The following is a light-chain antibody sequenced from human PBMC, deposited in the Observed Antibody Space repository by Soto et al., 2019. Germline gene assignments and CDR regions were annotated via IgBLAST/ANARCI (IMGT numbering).Light chain of an antibody. Sequence: QSVTISCTGTSRDVGGYNFVSWYQQHPGKAPKLMIYDVSARPSGVPDRFSGSKSGNTASLTISGLQAEDEADYYCSSYAGTPLGFGTGTKVTVL. J-gene: IGLJ1*01. CDR2: DVS. CDR1: SRDVGGYNF. CDR3: SSYAGTPLG. V-gene: IGLV2-11*01.